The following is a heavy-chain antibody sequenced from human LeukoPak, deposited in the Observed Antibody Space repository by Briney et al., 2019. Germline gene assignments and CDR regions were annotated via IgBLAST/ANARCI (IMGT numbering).Heavy chain of an antibody. Sequence: GGSLRLSCAASGFTLNNYAMSWVRQAPGKGLEWVSATSSSGAGTYHADSVRGRFTISRDNSKNTLYLQMNSLRAEDAAVYYCARAPVTSCSGVLCYPFDYWGQGTLVTVSS. D-gene: IGHD2-15*01. V-gene: IGHV3-23*01. J-gene: IGHJ4*02. CDR3: ARAPVTSCSGVLCYPFDY. CDR2: TSSSGAGT. CDR1: GFTLNNYA.